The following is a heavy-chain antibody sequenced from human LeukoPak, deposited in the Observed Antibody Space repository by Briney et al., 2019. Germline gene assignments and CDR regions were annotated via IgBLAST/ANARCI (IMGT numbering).Heavy chain of an antibody. J-gene: IGHJ4*02. CDR3: AKYCGGGCFRNFDS. CDR1: GFTFSTFA. V-gene: IGHV3-23*01. Sequence: GGSLRLSCAASGFTFSTFAMTWVRQAPGRGLEWVSVIGPESGDIRYSDSVKGRFTISRDNSKSTLFLQMNSLRADDTALYYCAKYCGGGCFRNFDSWGQGTLVTVSS. CDR2: IGPESGDI. D-gene: IGHD2-21*02.